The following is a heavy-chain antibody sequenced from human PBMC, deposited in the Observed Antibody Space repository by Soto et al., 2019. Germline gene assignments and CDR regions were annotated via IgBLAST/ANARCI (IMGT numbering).Heavy chain of an antibody. J-gene: IGHJ4*02. D-gene: IGHD1-26*01. CDR3: ATDWRHMARVGFFDY. V-gene: IGHV1-69*06. CDR2: IVPLSGTP. Sequence: QVRLVQSGAEVKRPGSSVKLSCKVSGATSNSYSITWVRQAPGQGLQWLGTIVPLSGTPNHAQQFQARVTITADTSTNTADLELSRLRSEDTAIYYCATDWRHMARVGFFDYWGQGSLVTISS. CDR1: GATSNSYS.